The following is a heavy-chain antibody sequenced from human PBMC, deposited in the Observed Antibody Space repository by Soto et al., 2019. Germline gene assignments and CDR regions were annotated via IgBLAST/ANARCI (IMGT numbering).Heavy chain of an antibody. CDR2: VSYTGCT. CDR3: AKLPVVVIALGYFAP. J-gene: IGHJ5*02. Sequence: QLQLQESGPGLVKPSETLSLTCTVSGDSISSSYYWGWVRQPPGTGLECIGAVSYTGCTYYNPSLKSRLTISLDTSKNQFSLTLSAVTAADTAIYYCAKLPVVVIALGYFAPWGLGTLVTVSS. CDR1: GDSISSSYY. D-gene: IGHD2-21*01. V-gene: IGHV4-39*01.